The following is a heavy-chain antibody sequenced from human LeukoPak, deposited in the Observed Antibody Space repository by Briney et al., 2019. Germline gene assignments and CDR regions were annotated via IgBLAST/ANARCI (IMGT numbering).Heavy chain of an antibody. J-gene: IGHJ3*02. CDR1: GFTFSSYW. CDR3: ARDMEPDAFDI. D-gene: IGHD1-1*01. Sequence: GGSLRLSCAASGFTFSSYWMSWVRQAPGKGLEWVANIKQDGSEKYYVDSVKGRFTISRDNAKNSLYLQMNSLRAEDTAIYYCARDMEPDAFDIWGQGTMVTVSS. V-gene: IGHV3-7*01. CDR2: IKQDGSEK.